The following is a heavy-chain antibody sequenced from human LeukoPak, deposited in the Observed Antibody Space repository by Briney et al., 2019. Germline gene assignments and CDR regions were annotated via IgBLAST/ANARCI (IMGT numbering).Heavy chain of an antibody. CDR2: ISAYNGNT. J-gene: IGHJ4*02. V-gene: IGHV1-18*01. CDR3: ARANGYCSGGRCTFRAFPFDY. D-gene: IGHD2-15*01. CDR1: GYTFTNYG. Sequence: GASVKVSCKASGYTFTNYGISWVRQAPGQGLEWMGWISAYNGNTNYAQKVQGRVTMTTDTSTSTAYMELRSLRSDDTAVYYCARANGYCSGGRCTFRAFPFDYWGQGTLVTVSS.